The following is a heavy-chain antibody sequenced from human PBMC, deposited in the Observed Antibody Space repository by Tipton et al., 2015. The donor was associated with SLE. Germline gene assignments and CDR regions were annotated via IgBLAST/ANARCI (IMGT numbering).Heavy chain of an antibody. CDR1: GFTFSSYG. J-gene: IGHJ4*02. CDR3: ARRHGDYEGYFDY. CDR2: ISYDGSNK. Sequence: SLRLSCAASGFTFSSYGMHWVRQAPGKGLEWVAVISYDGSNKYYADSVKGRFTISRDNSKNTLYLQMNSLRAEDTAVYYCARRHGDYEGYFDYWGQGTLVTVSS. V-gene: IGHV3-30*03. D-gene: IGHD4-17*01.